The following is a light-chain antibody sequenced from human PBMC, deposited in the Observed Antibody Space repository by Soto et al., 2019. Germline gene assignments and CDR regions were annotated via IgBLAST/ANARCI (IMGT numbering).Light chain of an antibody. V-gene: IGKV1-39*01. Sequence: DIQITHSPSSLSSSVLYIFTITCLASQNVRSYLNWYQQSPGKAPKLLIYEASSLHSGVPSRFSGDGYGTHFTLTITNLQPEDFGSYFCHQSFSVPRTFGQGTKVDIK. CDR3: HQSFSVPRT. CDR2: EAS. CDR1: QNVRSY. J-gene: IGKJ1*01.